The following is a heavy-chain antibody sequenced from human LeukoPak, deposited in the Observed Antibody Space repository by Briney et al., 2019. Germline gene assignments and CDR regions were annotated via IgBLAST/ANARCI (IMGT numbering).Heavy chain of an antibody. CDR2: ISYDGSNK. Sequence: GKSLRLSCAASGFTFSGYPIHWVRQAPGKGLEWVAVISYDGSNKYYADSVKGRFTISRDNSKNTLYLQMNSLRAEDTAVYYCARADPYFYYGMDVWGQGTTVTVSS. V-gene: IGHV3-30*14. J-gene: IGHJ6*02. CDR1: GFTFSGYP. CDR3: ARADPYFYYGMDV.